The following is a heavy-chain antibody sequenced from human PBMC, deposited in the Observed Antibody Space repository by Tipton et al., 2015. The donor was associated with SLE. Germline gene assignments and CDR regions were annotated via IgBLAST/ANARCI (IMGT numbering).Heavy chain of an antibody. V-gene: IGHV4-39*07. CDR1: GGSISESTYS. D-gene: IGHD3-22*01. CDR2: MYFSGNT. Sequence: GLVKPSETLSLTCTVSGGSISESTYSWDWIRQAPGKGLEWIGSMYFSGNTYYNPSLMSRVTMSIDTSKNQLSLRLSSVTAADTAVYYCARVFPYDSSAYRVLGPFDIWGQGTLVTVSS. CDR3: ARVFPYDSSAYRVLGPFDI. J-gene: IGHJ3*02.